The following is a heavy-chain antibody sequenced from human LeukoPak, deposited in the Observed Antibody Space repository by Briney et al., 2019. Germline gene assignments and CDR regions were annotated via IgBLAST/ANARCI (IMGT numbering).Heavy chain of an antibody. D-gene: IGHD6-13*01. Sequence: GRSLRVSCAASGFTFSSDAMHWVRQAPGKGLEWVAVILYDGTNKYYADSVKGRFTISRDNSNNTLYLQMNSLRAEDTAVYYCARDREIAAAGITYFDYWGQGTLVTVPS. J-gene: IGHJ4*02. CDR1: GFTFSSDA. V-gene: IGHV3-30-3*01. CDR2: ILYDGTNK. CDR3: ARDREIAAAGITYFDY.